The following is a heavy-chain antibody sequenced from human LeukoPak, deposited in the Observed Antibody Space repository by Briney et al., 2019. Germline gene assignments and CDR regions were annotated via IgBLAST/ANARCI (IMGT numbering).Heavy chain of an antibody. Sequence: SETLPLTCTVSGGSISSYYWSWIRQPPGKGLEWIGYIYYSGSTNYNPSLKSRVTISVDTSKNQFSLKLSSVTAADTAVYYCARVLLSNYDFLSGYSNWFDPWGQGTLVTVSS. V-gene: IGHV4-59*01. CDR3: ARVLLSNYDFLSGYSNWFDP. D-gene: IGHD3-3*01. CDR1: GGSISSYY. J-gene: IGHJ5*02. CDR2: IYYSGST.